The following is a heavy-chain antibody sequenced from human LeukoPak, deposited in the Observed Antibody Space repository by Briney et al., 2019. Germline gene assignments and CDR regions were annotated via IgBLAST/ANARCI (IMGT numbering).Heavy chain of an antibody. V-gene: IGHV3-64*01. CDR2: ISSNGGST. J-gene: IGHJ3*02. CDR1: GFTFSSYA. CDR3: ARSPDFWSGYMGAFDI. Sequence: GRSLRLSCAASGFTFSSYAMHWVCQAPGKGLEYVSAISSNGGSTYYANSVKGRFTISRDNSKNTLYLQMGSLRAEDMAVYYCARSPDFWSGYMGAFDIWGQGTMVTVSS. D-gene: IGHD3-3*01.